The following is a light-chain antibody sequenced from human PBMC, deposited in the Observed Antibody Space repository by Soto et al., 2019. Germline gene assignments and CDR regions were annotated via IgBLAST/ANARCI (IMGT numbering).Light chain of an antibody. CDR1: QSVLYSSNNMNY. Sequence: DIVMTQSPDSLTVSLGERATIDCRSSQSVLYSSNNMNYLAWYQQKAGQSPKLLIYGASSRESGVPDRFSGSGSGTDFTLTITGLQAEDVAVYYCQQYYTSSITFGQGTRLEIK. V-gene: IGKV4-1*01. CDR2: GAS. CDR3: QQYYTSSIT. J-gene: IGKJ5*01.